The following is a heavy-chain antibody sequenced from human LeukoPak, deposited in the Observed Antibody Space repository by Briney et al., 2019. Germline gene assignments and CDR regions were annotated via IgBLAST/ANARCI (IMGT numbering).Heavy chain of an antibody. CDR1: GGSFSGYY. D-gene: IGHD6-19*01. V-gene: IGHV4-34*01. CDR3: ASSYSLAVAGTTH. Sequence: PSETLSLTCAVYGGSFSGYYWSWIRQPPGKGLEWIGEINHSGSTNYNPSLKSRVTISVDTSKNQFSLNLSSVTAADTAVYYCASSYSLAVAGTTHWGQGTLVTVTS. J-gene: IGHJ1*01. CDR2: INHSGST.